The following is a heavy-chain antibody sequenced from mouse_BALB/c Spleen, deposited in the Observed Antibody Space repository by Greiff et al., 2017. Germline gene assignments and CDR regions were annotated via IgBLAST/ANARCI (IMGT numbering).Heavy chain of an antibody. CDR2: INPSSGYT. CDR3: ASYYGSRGDFDY. D-gene: IGHD1-1*01. V-gene: IGHV1-4*01. CDR1: GYTFTSYT. Sequence: QVQLQQSWAELARPGASVKMSCKASGYTFTSYTMHWVKQRPGQGLEWIGYINPSSGYTNYNQKFKDKATLTADKSSSTAYMQLSSLTSEDSAVYYCASYYGSRGDFDYWGQGTTLTVSS. J-gene: IGHJ2*01.